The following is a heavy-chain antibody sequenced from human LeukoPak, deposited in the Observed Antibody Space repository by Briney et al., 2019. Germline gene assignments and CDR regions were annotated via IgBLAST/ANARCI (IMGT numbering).Heavy chain of an antibody. CDR2: IKSDGKT. J-gene: IGHJ1*01. CDR3: ARAPSEVGGYYPEYFRH. V-gene: IGHV3-74*01. CDR1: GFTFSRYW. D-gene: IGHD3-22*01. Sequence: TGGSLRLSCEASGFTFSRYWMHWVRQAPGKGLVWVSRIKSDGKTNYADSVKGRFTISRDSAKNTVSLQMDSLRAEDTGVYYCARAPSEVGGYYPEYFRHWGQGTLVTVSS.